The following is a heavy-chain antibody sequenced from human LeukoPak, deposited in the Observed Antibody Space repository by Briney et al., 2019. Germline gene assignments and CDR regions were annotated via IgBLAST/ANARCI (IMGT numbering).Heavy chain of an antibody. J-gene: IGHJ4*02. Sequence: GGSLRLSCAASGFIFSNYWMAWVRQAPGKGLEWVANIKPDGSEHYYVDSVKGRFTISRDSAKNSLDLQMNSLRAEDTAVYYCARHGPHNFDYWGQGTLVTVSS. V-gene: IGHV3-7*01. CDR2: IKPDGSEH. CDR3: ARHGPHNFDY. CDR1: GFIFSNYW.